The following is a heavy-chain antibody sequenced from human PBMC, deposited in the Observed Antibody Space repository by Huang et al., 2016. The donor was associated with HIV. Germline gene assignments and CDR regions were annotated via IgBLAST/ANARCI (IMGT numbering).Heavy chain of an antibody. CDR1: GFSLDSFN. J-gene: IGHJ4*02. D-gene: IGHD6-13*01. CDR2: SSPSSSFI. CDR3: VKDRGQQLSPFDS. V-gene: IGHV3-21*01. Sequence: EVQLVDSGGGLVKPGGSLRLSCAASGFSLDSFNMFWVCQTPAKGLQWVASSSPSSSFIEYADSVKGRFSISRDNAKNSLYLQMNSLRGEDTAVYYCVKDRGQQLSPFDSWGQGTLVTVSS.